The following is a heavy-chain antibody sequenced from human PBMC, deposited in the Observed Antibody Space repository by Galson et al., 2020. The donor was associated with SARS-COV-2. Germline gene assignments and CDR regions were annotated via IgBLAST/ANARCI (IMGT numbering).Heavy chain of an antibody. J-gene: IGHJ6*03. V-gene: IGHV5-10-1*01. CDR2: IDPSDSYT. CDR3: ARHVDYAQKAIYYYYYMDV. CDR1: GYSFTTYW. Sequence: GEYLKISCKGSGYSFTTYWISWVRQMPGKGLEWMGRIDPSDSYTNYGPSFQGHVTLSVDKSIDTAYLQWSSLKASDAAMYYCARHVDYAQKAIYYYYYMDVLGKGTAVTVSS. D-gene: IGHD4-17*01.